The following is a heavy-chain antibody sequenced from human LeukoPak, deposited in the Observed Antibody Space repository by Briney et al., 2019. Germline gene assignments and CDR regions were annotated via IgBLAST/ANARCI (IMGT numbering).Heavy chain of an antibody. V-gene: IGHV1-69*04. D-gene: IGHD2-15*01. CDR1: GGTFSSYA. CDR2: IIPILGIA. CDR3: ARETSSGPLDY. J-gene: IGHJ4*02. Sequence: SVKVSCKASGGTFSSYAISWVRQAPGQGLEWIGRIIPILGIANYAQKFQGRVTITADKSTSTAYMELSSLRSEDMAVYYCARETSSGPLDYWGQGTLVTVSS.